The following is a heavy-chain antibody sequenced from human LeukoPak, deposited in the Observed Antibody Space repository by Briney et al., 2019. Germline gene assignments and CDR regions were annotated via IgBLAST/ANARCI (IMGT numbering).Heavy chain of an antibody. V-gene: IGHV3-23*01. J-gene: IGHJ4*02. CDR3: ARDGVVPAGIGVV. D-gene: IGHD2-2*01. Sequence: PGGSLRLSCAASGFTFSSYAMSWVRQAPGKGLEWVSAISGSGGSTYYADSVKGRFTISRDNTMNLLYLQMNSLRADDTAIYYCARDGVVPAGIGVVWGQGTLVTVSS. CDR2: ISGSGGST. CDR1: GFTFSSYA.